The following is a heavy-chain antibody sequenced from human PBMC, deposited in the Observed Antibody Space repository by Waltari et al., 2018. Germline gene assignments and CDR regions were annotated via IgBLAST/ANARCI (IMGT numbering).Heavy chain of an antibody. Sequence: QVQLVQSGAEVKKPGASVKVSCKASGYTFTSYAMHWVRQAPGQRLEWMGWINAGNGNTKYSQKFQGRVTITADKSARTAYMELSNLKHEDTAVYFCARDDNASGTYPDWGQGTLVSVSS. V-gene: IGHV1-3*01. CDR2: INAGNGNT. CDR1: GYTFTSYA. D-gene: IGHD3-16*02. CDR3: ARDDNASGTYPD. J-gene: IGHJ4*02.